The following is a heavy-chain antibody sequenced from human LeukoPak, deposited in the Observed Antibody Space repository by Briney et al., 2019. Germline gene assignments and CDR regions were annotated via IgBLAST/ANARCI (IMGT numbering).Heavy chain of an antibody. D-gene: IGHD4/OR15-4a*01. CDR3: ARRAGAYSHPYDY. J-gene: IGHJ4*02. CDR2: IYSDNT. CDR1: GFTVSSNS. V-gene: IGHV3-53*01. Sequence: GGSLRLSCTVSGFTVSSNSMSWVRQAPGKGLEWVSFIYSDNTHYSDSVKGRFTISRDNSKNTLYLQINSLRAEDTAVYYCARRAGAYSHPYDYWGQGALVTVSS.